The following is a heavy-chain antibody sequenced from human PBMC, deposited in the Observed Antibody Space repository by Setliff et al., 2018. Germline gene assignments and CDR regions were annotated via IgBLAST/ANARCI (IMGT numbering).Heavy chain of an antibody. V-gene: IGHV7-4-1*02. CDR2: INTNTGNP. CDR3: ARAWYYNFWSGSQIEY. Sequence: ASVQVSCKASGYSFTSYAMNWVRQAPGQGLEWMGWINTNTGNPMYAQGFTGRFVFSLDTSVSTAYLQISSLKAEDTAVYYCARAWYYNFWSGSQIEYWGQGTLVTVSS. J-gene: IGHJ4*02. D-gene: IGHD3-3*01. CDR1: GYSFTSYA.